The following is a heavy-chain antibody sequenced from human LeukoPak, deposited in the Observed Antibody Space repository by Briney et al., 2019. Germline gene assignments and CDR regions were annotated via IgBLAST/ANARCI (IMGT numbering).Heavy chain of an antibody. J-gene: IGHJ3*02. CDR2: IYYSGTT. V-gene: IGHV4-59*08. D-gene: IGHD2-15*01. CDR3: ARLGSWVVAAGDAFDI. CDR1: GGSISSYY. Sequence: PSETLSLTCTVSGGSISSYYWSWIRQPPGKGLEWIGYIYYSGTTNYSPSLKSRVTISVDTSKNQFSLKLTSVTAADTAVYYCARLGSWVVAAGDAFDIWGRGTMVTVSS.